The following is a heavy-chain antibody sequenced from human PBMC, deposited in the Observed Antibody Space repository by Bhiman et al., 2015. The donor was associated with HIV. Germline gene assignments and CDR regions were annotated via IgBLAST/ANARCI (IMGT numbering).Heavy chain of an antibody. CDR2: IRYDGSNK. V-gene: IGHV3-30*02. CDR1: GFTFSSYA. J-gene: IGHJ4*02. CDR3: AKDRRELVITDFDY. Sequence: VQLVESGGGVVQPGKSLRLSCAVSGFTFSSYAMHWIRQSPGKGLEWVAFIRYDGSNKYYTDSVKGRFTISRDNFKNTLYLQINSLRAEDTAVYYCAKDRRELVITDFDYWGQGTLVTVSS. D-gene: IGHD3-22*01.